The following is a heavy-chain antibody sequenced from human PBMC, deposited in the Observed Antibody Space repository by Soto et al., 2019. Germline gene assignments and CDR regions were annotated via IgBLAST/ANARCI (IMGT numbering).Heavy chain of an antibody. CDR2: INQDGSEK. Sequence: GGSLRLSCAASGFTFSSYWMSLVRQSPGKGLEWVANINQDGSEKYYVDSVKGRFTISRENAKKSLYLKMNSLRAEDTAVYYCTSGSYPPGFYCGQGLRGTVS. CDR3: TSGSYPPGFY. J-gene: IGHJ1*01. D-gene: IGHD5-18*01. CDR1: GFTFSSYW. V-gene: IGHV3-7*01.